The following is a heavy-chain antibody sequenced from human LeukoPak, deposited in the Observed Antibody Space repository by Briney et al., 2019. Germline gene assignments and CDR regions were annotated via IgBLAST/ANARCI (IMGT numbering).Heavy chain of an antibody. Sequence: GASVKVSCKASGGTFSSYAISWVRQAPGQGLEWMGGIIPIFGTANYAQKFQGRVTITADESTSTAYMELSSLRSEDTAVYYCARPGSGYLSDAFDIWGQGTMVTVSS. V-gene: IGHV1-69*13. J-gene: IGHJ3*02. CDR3: ARPGSGYLSDAFDI. CDR1: GGTFSSYA. D-gene: IGHD3-3*01. CDR2: IIPIFGTA.